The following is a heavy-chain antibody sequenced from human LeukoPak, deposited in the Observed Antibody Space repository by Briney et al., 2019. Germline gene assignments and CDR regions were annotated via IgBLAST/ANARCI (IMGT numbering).Heavy chain of an antibody. CDR3: ARISYDSTLGSFDY. CDR2: IYHSGST. V-gene: IGHV4-38-2*02. CDR1: GYSISSGYY. D-gene: IGHD3-22*01. J-gene: IGHJ4*02. Sequence: PSETLSLTCTVSGYSISSGYYWGWIRQPPGKGLEWIGSIYHSGSTYYNPSLKSRVTISVDTSKNQFSLKLSSVTAADTAVYYCARISYDSTLGSFDYWGQGTLITVSS.